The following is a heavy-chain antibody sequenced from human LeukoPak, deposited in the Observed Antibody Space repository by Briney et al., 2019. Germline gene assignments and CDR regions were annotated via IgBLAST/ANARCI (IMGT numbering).Heavy chain of an antibody. CDR1: GFTFSKYT. CDR2: IYGGGGNM. J-gene: IGHJ4*02. V-gene: IGHV3-23*01. D-gene: IGHD2-8*01. CDR3: AKDRIPDGVWSLDY. Sequence: GGSLRLSCAAPGFTFSKYTMNWVRQAPGKDLEWVSGIYGGGGNMFYADSVKGRFTISRDNSRNTLYLQMNSLRAEDTAIYYCAKDRIPDGVWSLDYWGQGALVTVSS.